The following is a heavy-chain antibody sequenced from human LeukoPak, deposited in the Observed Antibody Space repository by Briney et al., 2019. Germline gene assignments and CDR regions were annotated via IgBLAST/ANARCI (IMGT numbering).Heavy chain of an antibody. CDR2: IDTDGSDR. J-gene: IGHJ4*02. CDR1: GFTFDRHW. Sequence: GGSLRLSCVASGFTFDRHWMHWVRQAPGKGLVWVPRIDTDGSDRGYAESVKGRFTISRDNTKNTLYLQMDSLRVEDTAVYYCARGGFIVGANQYFQWWGQGTRVIVSS. D-gene: IGHD3-16*02. CDR3: ARGGFIVGANQYFQW. V-gene: IGHV3-74*01.